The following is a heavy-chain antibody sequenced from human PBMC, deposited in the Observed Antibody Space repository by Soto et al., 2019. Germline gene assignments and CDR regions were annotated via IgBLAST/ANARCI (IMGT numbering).Heavy chain of an antibody. V-gene: IGHV1-2*04. CDR2: INPNSGGT. D-gene: IGHD6-13*01. J-gene: IGHJ3*02. Sequence: ASVKVSCKASGYTFTGYYMHWVRQAPGQGLEWMGWINPNSGGTNYAQKFQGWVTMTRDTSISTAYMELSRLRSDDTAVYYCARGLGSSLSGAFDIWGQGTMVTVSS. CDR1: GYTFTGYY. CDR3: ARGLGSSLSGAFDI.